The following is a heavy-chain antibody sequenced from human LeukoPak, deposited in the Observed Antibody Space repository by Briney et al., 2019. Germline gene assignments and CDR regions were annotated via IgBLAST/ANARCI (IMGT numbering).Heavy chain of an antibody. CDR3: VKDSSSGSYFDY. J-gene: IGHJ4*02. CDR2: ISSNGGST. V-gene: IGHV3-64D*06. CDR1: GFTFSRYA. Sequence: GGSLRLSCAASGFTFSRYAMHWVRQAPGKGLEYVSAISSNGGSTYYADSVKGRFTISRDNSRNTLHLQMSSLRVEDTAVYYCVKDSSSGSYFDYWGQGTLVSVSS. D-gene: IGHD3-10*01.